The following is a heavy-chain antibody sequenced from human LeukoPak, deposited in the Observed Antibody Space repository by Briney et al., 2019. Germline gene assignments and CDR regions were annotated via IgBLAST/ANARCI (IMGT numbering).Heavy chain of an antibody. CDR1: GFTFSSYW. D-gene: IGHD3-10*01. CDR2: IKQDGSEK. J-gene: IGHJ4*02. V-gene: IGHV3-7*01. Sequence: TGGSLRLSCAASGFTFSSYWMSWVRQAPGKGLEWVANIKQDGSEKYYVDSVKGRFTISRDNAKNSLYLQMNSLRAEDTAVYYCASPILWFGEYLFDYWGQGTLVTVSS. CDR3: ASPILWFGEYLFDY.